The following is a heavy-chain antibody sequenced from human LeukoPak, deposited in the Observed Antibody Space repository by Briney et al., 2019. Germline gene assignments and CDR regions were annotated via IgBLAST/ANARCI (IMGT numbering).Heavy chain of an antibody. CDR3: ARDRYCSGGNCYSGFDP. D-gene: IGHD2-15*01. Sequence: GGSLRLSCAASGFNFSNYIMNWVRQAPGKGLERVSYIDTSSTNLHYADSVKGRFTISRDNVNNSLFLQMNSLRDEDTAVYYCARDRYCSGGNCYSGFDPWGQGTLVTVSS. J-gene: IGHJ5*02. V-gene: IGHV3-48*02. CDR1: GFNFSNYI. CDR2: IDTSSTNL.